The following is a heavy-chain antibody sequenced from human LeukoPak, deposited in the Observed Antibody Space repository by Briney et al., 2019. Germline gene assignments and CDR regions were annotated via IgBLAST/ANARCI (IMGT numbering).Heavy chain of an antibody. CDR3: AKGGRIVVVPAAADY. D-gene: IGHD2-2*01. Sequence: GGSLRLSCAASGFTFSSYAMRWVRQAPGKGLEWVSAISGSGGSTYYADSVKGRFTISRDNSKNTLYLQMNSLRAEDTAVYYCAKGGRIVVVPAAADYWGQGTLVTVSS. V-gene: IGHV3-23*01. J-gene: IGHJ4*02. CDR1: GFTFSSYA. CDR2: ISGSGGST.